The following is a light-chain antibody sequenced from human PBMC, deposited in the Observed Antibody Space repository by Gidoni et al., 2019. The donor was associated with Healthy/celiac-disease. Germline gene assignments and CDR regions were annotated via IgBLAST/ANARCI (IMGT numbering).Light chain of an antibody. CDR2: GAS. Sequence: ILLSHSPGTLSLSPAERATLSCRASQSVSSSYLAWYQQKPGQSPRLLIYGASSRATGIPDRFSGSGSGTDFTLTISRLEPEDFAVYYCQQYGSSPQFTFGPGTKVDIK. CDR3: QQYGSSPQFT. V-gene: IGKV3-20*01. J-gene: IGKJ3*01. CDR1: QSVSSSY.